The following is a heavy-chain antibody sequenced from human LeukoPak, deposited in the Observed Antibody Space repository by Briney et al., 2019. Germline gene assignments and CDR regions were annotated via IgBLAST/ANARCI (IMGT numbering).Heavy chain of an antibody. J-gene: IGHJ5*02. CDR2: ISTTGDRS. D-gene: IGHD3-16*02. Sequence: QTGGSLRLSCAASGFTLSSYAMSWVRQAPGKGLEWVSGISTTGDRSYYADSVEGRFTMSRDNFKNTLYLQMNSLRVEDTAMYYCAKVLDDYVWGSYRYPENWFDPWGQGTLVTVAS. V-gene: IGHV3-23*01. CDR1: GFTLSSYA. CDR3: AKVLDDYVWGSYRYPENWFDP.